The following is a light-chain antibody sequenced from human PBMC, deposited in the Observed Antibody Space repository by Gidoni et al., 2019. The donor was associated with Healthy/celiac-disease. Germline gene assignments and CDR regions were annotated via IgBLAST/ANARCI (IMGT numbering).Light chain of an antibody. Sequence: ELMTPQSLATLSVSPGERATLSCRASQSVSSNLAWYQQKPVQTPRLLLYGASTMATGIPARFSGSGSGTGFTLTISSLQSEDFAVYYCQQYNIFPPITFGQXTRLEIK. CDR3: QQYNIFPPIT. CDR1: QSVSSN. V-gene: IGKV3-15*01. CDR2: GAS. J-gene: IGKJ5*01.